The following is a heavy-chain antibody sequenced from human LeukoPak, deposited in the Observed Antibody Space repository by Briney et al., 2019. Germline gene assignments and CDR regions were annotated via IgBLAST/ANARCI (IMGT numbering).Heavy chain of an antibody. D-gene: IGHD4-23*01. J-gene: IGHJ3*02. Sequence: GGSLRLSCAASGFTFSSYTVNWVRQAPAKGRECLSSLRSSTTYIYYADSVKGRFTISRDNAKNSLYLQMNSLRAEDTAVYYCTTRWFPNPHDAFDIWGQGTMVTVSS. CDR2: LRSSTTYI. CDR1: GFTFSSYT. V-gene: IGHV3-21*03. CDR3: TTRWFPNPHDAFDI.